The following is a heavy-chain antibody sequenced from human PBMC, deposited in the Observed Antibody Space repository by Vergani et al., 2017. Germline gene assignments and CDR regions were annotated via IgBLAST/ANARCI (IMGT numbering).Heavy chain of an antibody. CDR3: ARDRFVQWNGTGGFAP. CDR1: GYTFSSYA. V-gene: IGHV3-30-3*01. Sequence: QVQLVESGGGVVQPGRSLRLSCAASGYTFSSYAMHWVRQSPGKGLGWMAVTSYDGSNKYYADSVKGRFTISRDNSKNTLFLHMNSLRAEDTAVYYCARDRFVQWNGTGGFAPWGKGTLVMVSS. CDR2: TSYDGSNK. D-gene: IGHD1-26*01. J-gene: IGHJ5*02.